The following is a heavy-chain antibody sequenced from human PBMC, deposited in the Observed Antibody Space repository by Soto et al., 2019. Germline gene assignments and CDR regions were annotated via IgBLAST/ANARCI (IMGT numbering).Heavy chain of an antibody. CDR1: GYSFTSYW. Sequence: ESLKISCKGSGYSFTSYWIGWVRQIPGKGLEWMGIIYPGDSDTRYSPSFQGQVTISADKSISTAYLQWSSLKASDTAVYYCAKDGYYDILTGYYTPYYYYGMDVWGQGTTVTVSS. J-gene: IGHJ6*02. V-gene: IGHV5-51*01. CDR3: AKDGYYDILTGYYTPYYYYGMDV. D-gene: IGHD3-9*01. CDR2: IYPGDSDT.